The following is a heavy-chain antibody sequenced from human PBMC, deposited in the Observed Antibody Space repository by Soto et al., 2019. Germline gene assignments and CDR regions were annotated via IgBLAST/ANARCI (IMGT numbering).Heavy chain of an antibody. CDR3: ARTGIGGSYLW. J-gene: IGHJ4*02. Sequence: EVQLVESGGGLVQPGGSLRLSCAASGFTFSSYEMNWVRQAPGKGLEWVSYISSSGSTIYYADSVKGRFTISRDNAKNSLYLQMNSLRAEDTAVYYCARTGIGGSYLWWGQGTLVTASS. CDR1: GFTFSSYE. V-gene: IGHV3-48*03. CDR2: ISSSGSTI. D-gene: IGHD1-26*01.